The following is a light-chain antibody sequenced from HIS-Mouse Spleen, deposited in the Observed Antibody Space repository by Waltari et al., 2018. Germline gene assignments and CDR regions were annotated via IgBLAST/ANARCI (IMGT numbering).Light chain of an antibody. CDR3: YSTDSSGNHRV. CDR2: EDS. J-gene: IGLJ2*01. Sequence: SYELTQPPSVSVSPGQTARSTCSGGALPKKYAYSYQQKSGQAPVLVIYEDSKRPSGIPERFSGSSSGTMATLTISGAQVEDEADYYCYSTDSSGNHRVFGGGTKLTVL. V-gene: IGLV3-10*01. CDR1: ALPKKY.